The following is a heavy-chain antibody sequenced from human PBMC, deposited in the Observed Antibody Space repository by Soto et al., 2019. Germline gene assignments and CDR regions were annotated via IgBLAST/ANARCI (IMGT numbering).Heavy chain of an antibody. J-gene: IGHJ3*02. CDR1: GFTFSTYA. CDR2: ISHKXDTT. CDR3: ARVHACYDRSGYFSAFEI. D-gene: IGHD3-22*01. V-gene: IGHV3-23*01. Sequence: GGSVRLSGAASGFTFSTYAMSWVRQAPGKGLELVSVISHKXDTTYYADSVKGRFTIYRDNSKNTRYLQINSLRAEDTAVYYCARVHACYDRSGYFSAFEIGRQGTMVTVSS.